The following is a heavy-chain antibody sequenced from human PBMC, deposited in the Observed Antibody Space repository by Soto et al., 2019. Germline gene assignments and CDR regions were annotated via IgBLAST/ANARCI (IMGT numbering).Heavy chain of an antibody. CDR2: INPNGGST. D-gene: IGHD6-6*01. J-gene: IGHJ4*02. CDR3: ARDRGSSSARTFDY. V-gene: IGHV1-46*01. Sequence: ASVKVSCKASGYTFTSYDINWVRQATGQGLEWMGIINPNGGSTSYAQKFQGRVTMTRDTSTSTAYMELSSLRSEDTAVYYCARDRGSSSARTFDYWGQGTLVTVSS. CDR1: GYTFTSYD.